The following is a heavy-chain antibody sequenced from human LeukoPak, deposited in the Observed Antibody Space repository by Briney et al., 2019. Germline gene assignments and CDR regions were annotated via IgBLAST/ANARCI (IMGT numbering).Heavy chain of an antibody. CDR2: IIPIFGTA. J-gene: IGHJ4*02. V-gene: IGHV1-69*13. D-gene: IGHD2-21*02. Sequence: GASVKVSCKASGGTFSSYAISWMRQAPGQGLEWMGGIIPIFGTANYAQKFQGRVTITADESTSTAYMELSSLRSEDTAVYYCASRMLAYCGGDCYSTYPFDYWGQGTLVTVSS. CDR1: GGTFSSYA. CDR3: ASRMLAYCGGDCYSTYPFDY.